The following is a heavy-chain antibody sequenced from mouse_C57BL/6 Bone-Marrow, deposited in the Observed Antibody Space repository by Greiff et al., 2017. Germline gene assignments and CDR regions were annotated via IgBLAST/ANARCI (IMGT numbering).Heavy chain of an antibody. CDR1: GFTFSSYA. Sequence: EVQVVESGGGLVKPGGSLKLSCAASGFTFSSYAMSWVRQTPEKRLEWVATISDGGSYTYYPDNVKGRFTISRDNAKNNLYLQMSHLKSEDTAMYYCAREGAGDDWGQGTTLTVSS. CDR3: AREGAGDD. J-gene: IGHJ2*01. CDR2: ISDGGSYT. V-gene: IGHV5-4*01.